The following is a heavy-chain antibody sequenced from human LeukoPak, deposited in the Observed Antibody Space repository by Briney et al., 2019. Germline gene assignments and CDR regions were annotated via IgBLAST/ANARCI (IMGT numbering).Heavy chain of an antibody. CDR3: ARAPSVGKWIQLWFPYYMDV. V-gene: IGHV1-69*06. D-gene: IGHD5-18*01. CDR2: IIPIFGTA. CDR1: GYTLTKLS. Sequence: SVKVSCKVSGYTLTKLSMHWVRQAPGKGLEWMGGIIPIFGTANYAQKFQGRVTITADKSTSTAYMELSSLRSEDTAVYYCARAPSVGKWIQLWFPYYMDVWGKGTTVTVSS. J-gene: IGHJ6*03.